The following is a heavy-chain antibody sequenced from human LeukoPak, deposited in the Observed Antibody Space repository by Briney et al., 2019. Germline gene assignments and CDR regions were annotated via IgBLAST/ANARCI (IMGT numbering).Heavy chain of an antibody. J-gene: IGHJ4*02. Sequence: GSLRLPCTASGFTFSDYEMNWVRQAPGKGLEWVSYISSSGSTIYYADSVKGRFTISRDNAKNSLYLQMTSLRAEDTALYYCARGSERGMGYWGQGSLVTVSS. CDR1: GFTFSDYE. CDR2: ISSSGSTI. D-gene: IGHD3-16*01. CDR3: ARGSERGMGY. V-gene: IGHV3-48*03.